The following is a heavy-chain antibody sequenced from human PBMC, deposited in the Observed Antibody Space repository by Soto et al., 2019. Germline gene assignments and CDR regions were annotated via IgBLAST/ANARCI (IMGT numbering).Heavy chain of an antibody. Sequence: QVQLVESGGGVVQPGRSLRLSCAASGFTFSSYAMHWVRQAPGKGLEWVAVISYDGSNKYYADSVKGRFTISRDNSKNTLYLQMNRLRAEDTAVYYCAREVLGWFDPWGQGTLVTVSS. CDR3: AREVLGWFDP. D-gene: IGHD1-20*01. CDR2: ISYDGSNK. CDR1: GFTFSSYA. J-gene: IGHJ5*02. V-gene: IGHV3-30-3*01.